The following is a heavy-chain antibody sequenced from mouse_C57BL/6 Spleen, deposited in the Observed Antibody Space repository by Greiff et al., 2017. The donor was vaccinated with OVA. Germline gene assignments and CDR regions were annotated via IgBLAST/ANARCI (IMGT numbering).Heavy chain of an antibody. CDR3: ERYYYGSSPWFAY. J-gene: IGHJ3*01. CDR1: GFTFSSYA. V-gene: IGHV5-4*03. CDR2: ISDGGSYT. D-gene: IGHD1-1*01. Sequence: EVMLVESGGGLVKPGGSLKLSCAASGFTFSSYAMSWVRQTPEKRLEWVATISDGGSYTYYPDNVKGRFTISRDNAKNNLYLQMSHLKSEDTAMYYCERYYYGSSPWFAYWGQGTLVTVSA.